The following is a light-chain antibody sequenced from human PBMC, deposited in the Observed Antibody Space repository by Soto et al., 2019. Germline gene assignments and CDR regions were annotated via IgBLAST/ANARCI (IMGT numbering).Light chain of an antibody. J-gene: IGKJ1*01. V-gene: IGKV1-39*01. Sequence: DSQMTQSPSSLSASVGDRVTITCRASQSISSYLNWYQQKPGKAPKLLIYSASSLPSGVPSRFSGSGAGTDFTLTISSLQPEDFATYYCQQSYSTPWTFGQGTKVEIK. CDR2: SAS. CDR3: QQSYSTPWT. CDR1: QSISSY.